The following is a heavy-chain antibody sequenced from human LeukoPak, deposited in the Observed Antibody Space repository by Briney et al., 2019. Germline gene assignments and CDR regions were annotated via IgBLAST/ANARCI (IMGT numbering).Heavy chain of an antibody. V-gene: IGHV3-53*01. CDR3: AGGLNYDILTGYYNYYYYMDV. J-gene: IGHJ6*03. D-gene: IGHD3-9*01. Sequence: PGGSLRLSCTVSGFTVSSNSMSWVRQAPGKGLEWVSFIYSSVTHYSDSVKGRFTISRDNSKNTLFLQMNSLRAEDTAVYYCAGGLNYDILTGYYNYYYYMDVWGKGTTVTVSS. CDR1: GFTVSSNS. CDR2: IYSSVT.